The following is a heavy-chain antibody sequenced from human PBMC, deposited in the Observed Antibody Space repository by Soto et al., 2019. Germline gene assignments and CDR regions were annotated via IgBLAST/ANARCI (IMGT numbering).Heavy chain of an antibody. V-gene: IGHV4-61*01. CDR1: RGSVSSDSYF. Sequence: SETLSLTCSVSRGSVSSDSYFWTWIRQPPGKGLEWIGYVLHTGVTKYNPSLKSRVSISIDTSKNQFSLKLTSVTSADTAVYYCVTDGVCTDGFCYSGCFVPWGQGSLVTVSS. CDR2: VLHTGVT. CDR3: VTDGVCTDGFCYSGCFVP. D-gene: IGHD2-15*01. J-gene: IGHJ5*02.